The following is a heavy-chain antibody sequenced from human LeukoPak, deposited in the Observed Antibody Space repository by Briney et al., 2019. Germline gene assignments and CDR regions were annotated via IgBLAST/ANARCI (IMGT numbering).Heavy chain of an antibody. D-gene: IGHD4-17*01. CDR1: GGTFSNSA. J-gene: IGHJ4*02. CDR3: AREYDYGNRWVTKYYFDY. CDR2: IIPIFGTA. V-gene: IGHV1-69*13. Sequence: GALVKVSCKASGGTFSNSAISWVRQAPGQGLEWMGGIIPIFGTANYAQRFQGRVTITADESTTTAYMEVSSLRSEDTAVYYCAREYDYGNRWVTKYYFDYWGQGTLVTVSS.